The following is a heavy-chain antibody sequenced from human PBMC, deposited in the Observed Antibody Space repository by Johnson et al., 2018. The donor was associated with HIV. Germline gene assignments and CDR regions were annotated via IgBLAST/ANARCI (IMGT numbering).Heavy chain of an antibody. J-gene: IGHJ3*02. CDR3: SREGVVTAGFDI. Sequence: VHLVESGGGLVQPGRSLRLSCAASGITFSNAWMSWVRQAPGKGLEWVGRIKSKTDGGTTDYAAPVKGRFTISRDDSKSIVYLQMNGLRTEDTAVYYCSREGVVTAGFDIWGQGTMVIVSS. CDR1: GITFSNAW. CDR2: IKSKTDGGTT. V-gene: IGHV3-15*01. D-gene: IGHD2-21*02.